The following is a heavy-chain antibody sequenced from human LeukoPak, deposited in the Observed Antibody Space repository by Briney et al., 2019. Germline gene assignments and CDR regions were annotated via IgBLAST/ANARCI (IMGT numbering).Heavy chain of an antibody. J-gene: IGHJ3*02. Sequence: PGRSLRLSCAASGFTFSSYAMHWVRQAPGKGLEWVAVISFDGNNKYYADSVKGRFTLSRDNSKNTLYLQMNSLRTEDTAVYYCARAESTAAGDLDAFDIWGQGTRVTVSS. CDR1: GFTFSSYA. D-gene: IGHD6-13*01. CDR2: ISFDGNNK. V-gene: IGHV3-30-3*01. CDR3: ARAESTAAGDLDAFDI.